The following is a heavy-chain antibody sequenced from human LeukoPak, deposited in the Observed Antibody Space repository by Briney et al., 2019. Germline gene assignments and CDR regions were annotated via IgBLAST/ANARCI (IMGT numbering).Heavy chain of an antibody. D-gene: IGHD3-9*01. CDR3: ARALYYDILTGCQTHTYYFDY. CDR2: ISSRSSDI. CDR1: RVTFSGYT. Sequence: KPGGSLRLSCTASRVTFSGYTMNWVRQAPGKGLEWVSSISSRSSDIYYAASVKGRFTISRDNARNSLYLQMSSLRAEDTAVYYCARALYYDILTGCQTHTYYFDYWGQGTLVTVSS. V-gene: IGHV3-21*01. J-gene: IGHJ4*02.